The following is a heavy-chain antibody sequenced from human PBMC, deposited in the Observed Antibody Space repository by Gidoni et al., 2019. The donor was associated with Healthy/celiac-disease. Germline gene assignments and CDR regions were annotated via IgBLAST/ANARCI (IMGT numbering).Heavy chain of an antibody. CDR2: INPSGGST. D-gene: IGHD4-17*01. J-gene: IGHJ5*02. CDR3: AKEALYYGDRNWFDP. CDR1: GDTLTSYY. V-gene: IGHV1-46*03. Sequence: QVQLVQSGAEVKKHGASVKVSCKAAGDTLTSYYMHWVRQAPGQGLEWMGIINPSGGSTSYAQKFQGSVTMTRDTSTSTVYMELSSLISEDTAVYSCAKEALYYGDRNWFDPCGQVTLVTFSS.